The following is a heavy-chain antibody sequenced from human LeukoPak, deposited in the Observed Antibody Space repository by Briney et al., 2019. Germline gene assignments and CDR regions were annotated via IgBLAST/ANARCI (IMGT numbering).Heavy chain of an antibody. V-gene: IGHV3-7*01. CDR3: ASLGSGYYVNFFDP. D-gene: IGHD3-3*01. Sequence: PGGSVRLSCAASGLTFSNHWMSWVRQAPGMGLEWVANIKQDGGETYYMNSVKGRFTISRDNAKNALYLHMSRLRVEDTAVYYCASLGSGYYVNFFDPWGQGTLVNVSS. CDR1: GLTFSNHW. J-gene: IGHJ5*02. CDR2: IKQDGGET.